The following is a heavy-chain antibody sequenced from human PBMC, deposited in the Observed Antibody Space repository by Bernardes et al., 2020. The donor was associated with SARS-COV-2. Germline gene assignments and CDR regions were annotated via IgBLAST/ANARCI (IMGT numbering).Heavy chain of an antibody. J-gene: IGHJ4*02. Sequence: GGSLRLSCAASGLTFSSYWMHWVRQAPGKGLVWVSRISSDGSSTTYADSVKGRFTISRDNARNTLYLQLNSLRDEDMAVYYCARPGRTGAYYFENWGQGTLVTVSS. CDR3: ARPGRTGAYYFEN. V-gene: IGHV3-74*01. D-gene: IGHD1-26*01. CDR1: GLTFSSYW. CDR2: ISSDGSST.